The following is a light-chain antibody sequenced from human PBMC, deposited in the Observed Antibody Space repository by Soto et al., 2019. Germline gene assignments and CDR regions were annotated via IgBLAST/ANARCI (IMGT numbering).Light chain of an antibody. Sequence: EIVMTQSPATLSVSPGERATLSCRASQSVSPNLAWFQQKPGQAPRLLISGASTRATGIPARFSGSGSGTEFTLTISSLQSEDFAVYYCQQYNDWPRTFGQGTNVEIK. CDR2: GAS. CDR1: QSVSPN. V-gene: IGKV3-15*01. J-gene: IGKJ1*01. CDR3: QQYNDWPRT.